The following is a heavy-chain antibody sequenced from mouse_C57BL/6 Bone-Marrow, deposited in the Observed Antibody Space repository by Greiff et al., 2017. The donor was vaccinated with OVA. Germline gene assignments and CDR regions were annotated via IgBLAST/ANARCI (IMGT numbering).Heavy chain of an antibody. Sequence: EVKVVESGGGLVQPGGSLKLSCAASGFTFSDYGMAWVRQAPRKGPEWVAFISNLAYSIYYADTVTGRFTISRENAKNTLYLEMSSLRSEDTAMYYWARLGRGDWYFDVWGTGTTVTVSS. D-gene: IGHD4-1*01. CDR3: ARLGRGDWYFDV. CDR2: ISNLAYSI. CDR1: GFTFSDYG. V-gene: IGHV5-15*01. J-gene: IGHJ1*03.